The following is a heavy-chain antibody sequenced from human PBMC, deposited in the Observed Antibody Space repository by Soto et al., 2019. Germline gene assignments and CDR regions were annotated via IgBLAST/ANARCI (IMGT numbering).Heavy chain of an antibody. D-gene: IGHD2-15*01. CDR2: INSDGSST. CDR3: ARGGYCGGESCYIYYSYGLDV. CDR1: GFTFSSYW. V-gene: IGHV3-74*01. J-gene: IGHJ6*02. Sequence: PGGSLRLSCAASGFTFSSYWMHWVRQAPGKGLVWVSHINSDGSSTSYADSVKGRFTISRDNAKNTLYLQMNSLRAEDTAVYYCARGGYCGGESCYIYYSYGLDVWGQGTTVTVSS.